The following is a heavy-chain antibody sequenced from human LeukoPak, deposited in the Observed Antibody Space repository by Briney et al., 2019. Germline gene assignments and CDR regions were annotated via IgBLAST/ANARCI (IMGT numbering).Heavy chain of an antibody. D-gene: IGHD3-22*01. V-gene: IGHV1-69*05. J-gene: IGHJ5*02. Sequence: SVKVSCKASGYTFTSYGISWVRQAPGQGLEWMGGIIPIFGTANYAQKFQGRVTITTDESTSTAYMELSSLRSEDTAVYYCARLPITMMGWFDPWGQGTLVTVSS. CDR2: IIPIFGTA. CDR3: ARLPITMMGWFDP. CDR1: GYTFTSYG.